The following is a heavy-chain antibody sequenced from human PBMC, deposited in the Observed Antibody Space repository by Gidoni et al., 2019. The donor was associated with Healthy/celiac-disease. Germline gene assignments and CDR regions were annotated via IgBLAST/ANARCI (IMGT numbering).Heavy chain of an antibody. V-gene: IGHV3-21*01. CDR3: ARVDDTAMVHY. J-gene: IGHJ4*02. Sequence: EVQLVASGGGLVKPGGSLRLSCAASGFTFSSYSMNWVRQAPGKGLEWVSSISSSSSYIYYEDSVKGRFTISRDNAKNSLYLQMNSLRAEDTAVYYCARVDDTAMVHYWGQGTLVTVSS. CDR2: ISSSSSYI. D-gene: IGHD5-18*01. CDR1: GFTFSSYS.